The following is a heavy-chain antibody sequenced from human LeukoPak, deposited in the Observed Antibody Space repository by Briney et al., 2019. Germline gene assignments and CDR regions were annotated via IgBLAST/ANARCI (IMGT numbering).Heavy chain of an antibody. CDR2: IYHSGST. D-gene: IGHD2-2*01. J-gene: IGHJ4*02. V-gene: IGHV4-4*02. CDR1: GGSISSSNW. CDR3: AGGGRRRYCSSTSCYVGGPYFDY. Sequence: SETLSLTCAVSGGSISSSNWWSWVRQPPGKGLEWIGEIYHSGSTNYNPSLKSRVTISVDTSKNQFSLKLSSVTAADTAVYYCAGGGRRRYCSSTSCYVGGPYFDYWGQGTLVTVSS.